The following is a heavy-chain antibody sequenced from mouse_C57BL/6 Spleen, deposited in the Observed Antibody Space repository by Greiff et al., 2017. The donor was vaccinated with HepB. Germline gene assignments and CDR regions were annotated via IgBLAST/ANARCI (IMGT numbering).Heavy chain of an antibody. Sequence: EVNVVESGGDLVKPGGSLKLSCAASGFTFSSYGMSWVRQTPDKRLEWVATISSGGSYTYYPDSLKGRFTISRDNAKNTLYMQMSSLKSEDTAMYYSGRDGEYGSSCFDYWGQGTTLTVSS. V-gene: IGHV5-6*01. CDR2: ISSGGSYT. J-gene: IGHJ2*01. CDR1: GFTFSSYG. D-gene: IGHD1-1*01. CDR3: GRDGEYGSSCFDY.